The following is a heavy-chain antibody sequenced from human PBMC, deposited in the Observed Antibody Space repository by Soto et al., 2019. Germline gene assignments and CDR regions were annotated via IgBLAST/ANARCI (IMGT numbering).Heavy chain of an antibody. D-gene: IGHD6-19*01. CDR2: IFQSGST. J-gene: IGHJ5*02. CDR3: ARGRGRYSSGWSWFDP. CDR1: GGTIRSPDW. Sequence: SETLSLTCGVSGGTIRSPDWWTWVRQPPGKGLEWIGEIFQSGSTNYTPSLESRVTISVDKSKNQFSLTLTSVTAADTAVYFCARGRGRYSSGWSWFDPWGQGILLTVSS. V-gene: IGHV4-4*02.